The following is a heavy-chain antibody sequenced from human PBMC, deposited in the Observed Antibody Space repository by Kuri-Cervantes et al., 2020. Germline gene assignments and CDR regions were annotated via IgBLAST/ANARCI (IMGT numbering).Heavy chain of an antibody. CDR3: TRDRIDYGDYYPWFDP. V-gene: IGHV3-23*01. Sequence: GESLKISCAASGFTFSGYVMSWVRQAPGKGLEWVSSISESATNRYYGDSVKGRFTISRDNSKNTLYLEMSNLRAEDTAVYYCTRDRIDYGDYYPWFDPWGQGTLVTVSS. D-gene: IGHD4-17*01. CDR1: GFTFSGYV. J-gene: IGHJ5*02. CDR2: ISESATNR.